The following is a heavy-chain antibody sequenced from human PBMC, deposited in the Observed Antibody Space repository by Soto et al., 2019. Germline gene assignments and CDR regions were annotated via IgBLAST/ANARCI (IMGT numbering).Heavy chain of an antibody. CDR3: TTGGTICGVVISASPIFDY. D-gene: IGHD3-3*01. V-gene: IGHV3-15*01. CDR1: GFTFSNAW. CDR2: IKSKTDGGTT. Sequence: PGGSLRLSCAASGFTFSNAWMSWVRQAPGKGLEWVGRIKSKTDGGTTDYAAPVKGRFTISRDDSKNTLYLQMNSLKTEDTAVYYCTTGGTICGVVISASPIFDYWGQGTLVIVSS. J-gene: IGHJ4*02.